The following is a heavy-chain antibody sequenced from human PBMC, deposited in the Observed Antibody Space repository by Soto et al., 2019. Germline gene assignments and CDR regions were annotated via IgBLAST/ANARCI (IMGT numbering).Heavy chain of an antibody. V-gene: IGHV4-59*12. CDR1: GGSISSYY. D-gene: IGHD1-26*01. CDR3: ARGHRVGATWFDP. J-gene: IGHJ5*02. Sequence: SETLSLTCTVSGGSISSYYWSWIRQPPGKGLEWIGYIYYSGSTNYNPSLKSRVTISVDTSKNQFSLKLSSVTAADTAVYYCARGHRVGATWFDPWGQGTLVTVSS. CDR2: IYYSGST.